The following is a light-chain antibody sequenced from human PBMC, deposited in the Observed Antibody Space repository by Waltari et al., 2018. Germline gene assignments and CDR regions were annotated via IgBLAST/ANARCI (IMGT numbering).Light chain of an antibody. J-gene: IGKJ4*01. Sequence: EIVLTQSPVILSVSPGERTTLSCRASQSITSTLAWYQQKPGQSPRLLSYGASIRAAGIPARFSGSWSGTEFTLTISSLQSEDFAVYYCQQYNNWLPLTFGGGTKVEIK. CDR3: QQYNNWLPLT. CDR1: QSITST. CDR2: GAS. V-gene: IGKV3-15*01.